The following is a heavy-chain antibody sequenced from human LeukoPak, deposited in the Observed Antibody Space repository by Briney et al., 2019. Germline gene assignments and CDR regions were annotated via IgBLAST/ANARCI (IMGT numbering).Heavy chain of an antibody. V-gene: IGHV3-15*01. CDR3: TGVSRSSWYDY. J-gene: IGHJ4*02. CDR1: GFTFSNAW. D-gene: IGHD6-13*01. CDR2: IKSKTDGGTP. Sequence: PGGSLRLSCAASGFTFSNAWMSWVRQAPGKGLEWVGRIKSKTDGGTPDYAAPVKGRFTISRDDSRNTLYLQMNSLKTEDTAVYYCTGVSRSSWYDYWGQGTLVTVSS.